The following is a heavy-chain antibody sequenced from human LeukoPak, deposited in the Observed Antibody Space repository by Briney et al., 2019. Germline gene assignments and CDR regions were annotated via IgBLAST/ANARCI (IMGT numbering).Heavy chain of an antibody. Sequence: SETLSLTCTVSGGSISGYYWTWIRQPPGQGLEWIAYIHSDGYTNYNPSLRSRVTISVDPSKNQFSLTVTPVTAADTAIYYCAQRQGPMSGAYDYFDPWGQGALVTVAS. D-gene: IGHD5-12*01. V-gene: IGHV4-4*09. CDR1: GGSISGYY. CDR3: AQRQGPMSGAYDYFDP. CDR2: IHSDGYT. J-gene: IGHJ5*02.